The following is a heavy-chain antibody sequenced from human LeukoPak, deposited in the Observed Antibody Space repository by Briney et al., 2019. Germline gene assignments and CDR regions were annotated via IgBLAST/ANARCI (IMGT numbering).Heavy chain of an antibody. D-gene: IGHD1-26*01. CDR2: ISSSGGTI. CDR3: ARGLGGTYFDS. J-gene: IGHJ4*02. V-gene: IGHV3-11*04. Sequence: GGSLRLSCAASGFTFGDYYMGWIRQAPGKGLEWVSYISSSGGTIYYADSVKGRFTISRDNAKNSLYLQMNSLGAEDTAVYYCARGLGGTYFDSWGQGTLVTVSS. CDR1: GFTFGDYY.